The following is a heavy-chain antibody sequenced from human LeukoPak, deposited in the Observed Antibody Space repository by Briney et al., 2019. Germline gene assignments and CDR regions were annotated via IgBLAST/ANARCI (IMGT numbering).Heavy chain of an antibody. CDR1: GGPISSYY. D-gene: IGHD3-22*01. CDR2: IYYSGST. V-gene: IGHV4-59*01. J-gene: IGHJ4*02. CDR3: ARGNYYDSSGYYHVAFDY. Sequence: PSETLSLTCTVSGGPISSYYWSWIRQPPGKGLEWIGYIYYSGSTNYNPSLKSRVTISVDTSKNQFSLKLSSVTAADTAVYYCARGNYYDSSGYYHVAFDYWGQGTLVTVSS.